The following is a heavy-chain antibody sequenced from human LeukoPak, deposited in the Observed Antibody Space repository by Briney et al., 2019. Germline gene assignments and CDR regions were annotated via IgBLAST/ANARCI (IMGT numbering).Heavy chain of an antibody. D-gene: IGHD2-15*01. CDR1: GFTFSSYG. CDR3: AKDEYCSSGSCYLIDY. J-gene: IGHJ4*02. Sequence: GGSLRLSCAASGFTFSSYGMHWVRQAPGKGLEWVAFIRYDGSNKYYADSVKGRFTISRDNSKNTLYVQMNSLREEDTAVYYCAKDEYCSSGSCYLIDYWGQGTLVTVSS. CDR2: IRYDGSNK. V-gene: IGHV3-30*02.